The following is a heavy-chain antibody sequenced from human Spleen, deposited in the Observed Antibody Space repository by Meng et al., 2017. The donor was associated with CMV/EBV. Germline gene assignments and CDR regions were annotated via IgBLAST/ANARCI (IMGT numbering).Heavy chain of an antibody. CDR3: ARALMVYGGEYYFDY. V-gene: IGHV4-34*01. CDR2: INHSENT. D-gene: IGHD2-8*01. J-gene: IGHJ4*02. CDR1: GGSFSGYY. Sequence: SETLSLTCAVYGGSFSGYYWSWIRQPPGKGLEWIGEINHSENTNYNPSLKSRLTILVDTSKNQFSLKLTSVTAADTAVYYCARALMVYGGEYYFDYWGQGTLVTVSS.